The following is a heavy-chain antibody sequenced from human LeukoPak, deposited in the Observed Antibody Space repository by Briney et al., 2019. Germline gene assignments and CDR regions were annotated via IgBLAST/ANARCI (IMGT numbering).Heavy chain of an antibody. CDR1: GGSISGHY. V-gene: IGHV4-59*11. Sequence: SETLSLTCTVSGGSISGHYWTWVRQPPGEGLEWIGQIHYSGKADYNPYLRSRITISVDTSKNQMSLKVTSVAAADTAVYYCARFGVDYDMDVWGQGTTVTVS. J-gene: IGHJ6*02. D-gene: IGHD3-16*01. CDR2: IHYSGKA. CDR3: ARFGVDYDMDV.